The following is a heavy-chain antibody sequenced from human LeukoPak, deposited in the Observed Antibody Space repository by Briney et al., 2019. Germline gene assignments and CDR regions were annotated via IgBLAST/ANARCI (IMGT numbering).Heavy chain of an antibody. CDR3: ASDYCSGGSCFPGNWFDP. V-gene: IGHV3-30*04. Sequence: PGGSLRLSCAASGFTFSSYAMHWVRQAPGKGLEWVAVISYDGSNKYYADSVKGRFTISRDNSKSTLYLQMNSLRAEDTAVYYCASDYCSGGSCFPGNWFDPWGQGTLVTVSS. J-gene: IGHJ5*02. D-gene: IGHD2-15*01. CDR1: GFTFSSYA. CDR2: ISYDGSNK.